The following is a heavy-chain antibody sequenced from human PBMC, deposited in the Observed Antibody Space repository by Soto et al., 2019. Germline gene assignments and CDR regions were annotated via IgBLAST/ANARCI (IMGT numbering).Heavy chain of an antibody. CDR2: IYWNSGK. CDR1: GFSLTTSGVG. CDR3: ARNEQRWLPNRFDP. J-gene: IGHJ5*02. Sequence: SGPTLVNSAQTLTLTCTFSGFSLTTSGVGVGWIRQPPGKALEWLALIYWNSGKRYSPSLKRRLTINKDTSKNEVILTMTNIDPVDTATYYWARNEQRWLPNRFDPWGQGTLVTVSS. D-gene: IGHD5-18*01. V-gene: IGHV2-5*01.